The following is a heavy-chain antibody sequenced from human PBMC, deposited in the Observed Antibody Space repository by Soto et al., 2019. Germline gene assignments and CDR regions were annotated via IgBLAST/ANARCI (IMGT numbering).Heavy chain of an antibody. CDR2: IDPSDSYI. V-gene: IGHV5-10-1*01. CDR1: GYTFSGHW. J-gene: IGHJ4*02. Sequence: GESLKISCKTSGYTFSGHWISWVRQVPGKGLQWMGNIDPSDSYINYNPAFRGHVTFSVNKSNSTAYLHWRSLGPSDTAIYYCARHGAAIWLGYWGQGTLVTVSS. D-gene: IGHD6-19*01. CDR3: ARHGAAIWLGY.